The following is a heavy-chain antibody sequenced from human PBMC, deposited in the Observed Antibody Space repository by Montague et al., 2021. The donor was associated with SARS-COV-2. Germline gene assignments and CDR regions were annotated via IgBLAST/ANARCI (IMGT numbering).Heavy chain of an antibody. Sequence: CPISGDSVSTHNTTWNWVRQSPSGDLEWLGRTYFRSKWYNDYAVSVKSRITINPDTSKNQFSLQLKSVTPKDTAIYFCGRVFAPAGTFDFWGQGTLVTVSS. CDR2: TYFRSKWYN. CDR1: GDSVSTHNTT. CDR3: GRVFAPAGTFDF. V-gene: IGHV6-1*01. D-gene: IGHD6-13*01. J-gene: IGHJ4*02.